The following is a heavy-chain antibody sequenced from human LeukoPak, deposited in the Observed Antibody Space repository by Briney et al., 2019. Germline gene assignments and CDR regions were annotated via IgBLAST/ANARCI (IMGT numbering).Heavy chain of an antibody. CDR3: AGGSGLPHFDY. CDR1: GGSISSYY. J-gene: IGHJ4*02. Sequence: SETLSLTCTVSGGSISSYYWSWIRQPPGRGLEWIGYIYYSATTNYNPSLKSRVTISVDTSKNQFSLKLTSVTAADTAVYYCAGGSGLPHFDYWGQGTLVTVSS. CDR2: IYYSATT. V-gene: IGHV4-59*01. D-gene: IGHD3-10*01.